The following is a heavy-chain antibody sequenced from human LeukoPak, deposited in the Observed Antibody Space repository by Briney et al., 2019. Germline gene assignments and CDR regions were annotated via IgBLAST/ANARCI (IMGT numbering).Heavy chain of an antibody. J-gene: IGHJ4*02. CDR3: AKESPSFDY. CDR2: ISGSGGST. CDR1: GFTFSTYA. Sequence: GGSLRLSCAASGFTFSTYAMSWVRQAPGKGLEWVSVISGSGGSTYFADSVKGRFTISRDNSKNTLYLQMNSLRPGDTAVYYCAKESPSFDYWGQGTLVTVSS. V-gene: IGHV3-23*01.